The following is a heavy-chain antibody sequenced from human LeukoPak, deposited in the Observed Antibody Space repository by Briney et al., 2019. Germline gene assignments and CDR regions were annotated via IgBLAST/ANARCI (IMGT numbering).Heavy chain of an antibody. CDR2: ISSSSSYI. Sequence: GGSLRLSCAASGFTFSSYSMNWVRQAPGKGLEWVSSISSSSSYIYYADSVKGRFTISRDNAKNSLYLQMNSLRAEDTAVYYCASYDRAVAVPDWFDPWGLGTLVTVSS. CDR1: GFTFSSYS. D-gene: IGHD6-19*01. V-gene: IGHV3-21*01. CDR3: ASYDRAVAVPDWFDP. J-gene: IGHJ5*02.